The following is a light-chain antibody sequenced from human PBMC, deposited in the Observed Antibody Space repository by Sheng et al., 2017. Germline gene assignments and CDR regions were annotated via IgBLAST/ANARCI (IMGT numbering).Light chain of an antibody. CDR1: QSLVHSDGNTY. CDR3: MEGTHWPYA. CDR2: KVS. V-gene: IGKV2-30*02. J-gene: IGKJ2*01. Sequence: VVLTQSPLSLPVTLGQSAAISCRSTQSLVHSDGNTYLNWFHQRPGQSPRRLIYKVSNRHSGVPDRFSGSGSGTDFTLKISRVEAEDVGLYFCMEGTHWPYAFGQGTKLEIK.